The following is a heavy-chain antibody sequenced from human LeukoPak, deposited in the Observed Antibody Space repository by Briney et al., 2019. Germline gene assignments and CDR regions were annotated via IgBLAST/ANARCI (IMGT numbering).Heavy chain of an antibody. CDR3: ARDPLYCSSTSCYGDY. V-gene: IGHV3-21*01. Sequence: GGSLRLSCAASGFPFSSYGMHWVRQAPGKGLEWVSSISSSSSYIYYADSVKGRFTISRDNAKNSLYLQMNSLRAEDTAVYYCARDPLYCSSTSCYGDYWGQGTLVTVSS. D-gene: IGHD2-2*01. J-gene: IGHJ4*02. CDR2: ISSSSSYI. CDR1: GFPFSSYG.